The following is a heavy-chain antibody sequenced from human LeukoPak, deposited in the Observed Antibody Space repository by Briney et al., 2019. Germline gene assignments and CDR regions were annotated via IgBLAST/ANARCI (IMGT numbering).Heavy chain of an antibody. D-gene: IGHD4-17*01. CDR2: INQSGST. J-gene: IGHJ4*02. V-gene: IGHV4-34*01. CDR1: GGSFSGYY. Sequence: SETLSLTCAVYGGSFSGYYWSWIRQPPGKGLEWIGEINQSGSTNYNPSLKSRVTISVDTSKNQFSLKLSSVTAADTAVYYCASSTVTRSFGYWGQGTLVTVSS. CDR3: ASSTVTRSFGY.